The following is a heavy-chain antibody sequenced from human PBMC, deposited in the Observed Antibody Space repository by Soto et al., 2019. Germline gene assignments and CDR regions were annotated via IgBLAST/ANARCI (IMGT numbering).Heavy chain of an antibody. Sequence: PSETLSLTCAVYGGSFSGYYWSWIRQPPGKGLEWIGEINHSGSTNYNPSLKSRVTISVDTSKNQFSLKLSSVTAADTAVHYCARKSNDILTGYYYFDYWGQGTLVTVSS. CDR3: ARKSNDILTGYYYFDY. D-gene: IGHD3-9*01. J-gene: IGHJ4*02. CDR1: GGSFSGYY. V-gene: IGHV4-34*01. CDR2: INHSGST.